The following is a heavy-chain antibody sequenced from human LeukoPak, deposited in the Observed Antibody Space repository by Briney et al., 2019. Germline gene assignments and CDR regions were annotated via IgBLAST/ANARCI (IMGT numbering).Heavy chain of an antibody. V-gene: IGHV3-74*01. CDR1: GFTLSSYW. J-gene: IGHJ3*02. Sequence: GGSLRLSCAASGFTLSSYWMHWVRQAPGKGLVWVSRINSDGSSTSYADSVKGRFTISRDNAKNTLYLQMNSLRAEDTAVYYCARDRDRFRNDANDAFDIWGQGTMVTVSS. CDR2: INSDGSST. CDR3: ARDRDRFRNDANDAFDI. D-gene: IGHD1-1*01.